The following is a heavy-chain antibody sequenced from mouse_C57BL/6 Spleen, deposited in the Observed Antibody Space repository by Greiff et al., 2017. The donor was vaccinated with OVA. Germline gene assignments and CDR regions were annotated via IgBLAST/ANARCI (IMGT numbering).Heavy chain of an antibody. CDR3: ARRDFDYGSSYFDY. D-gene: IGHD1-1*01. CDR2: IDPSDSYT. Sequence: QVQLQQPGAELVMPGASVKLSCKASGYTFTSYWMHWVKQRPGQGLEWIGEIDPSDSYTNYNQKFKGKSTLTVDKSSSTAYMQLSSLTSEDSAVYYCARRDFDYGSSYFDYWGQGTTLTVSS. CDR1: GYTFTSYW. J-gene: IGHJ2*01. V-gene: IGHV1-69*01.